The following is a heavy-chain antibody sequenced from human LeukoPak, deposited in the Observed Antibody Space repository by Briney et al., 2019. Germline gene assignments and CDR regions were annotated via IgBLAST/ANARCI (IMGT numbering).Heavy chain of an antibody. Sequence: ASVKVSCKASGYTFTGYYMHWVRQAPGQGLEWMGWINPSSGGTNYAQKFQGRVTMTRDTSISTAYMELSRLRSDDTAVYYCTSTERWLQFPFDYWGQGTLVTVSS. V-gene: IGHV1-2*02. CDR1: GYTFTGYY. J-gene: IGHJ4*02. CDR3: TSTERWLQFPFDY. D-gene: IGHD5-24*01. CDR2: INPSSGGT.